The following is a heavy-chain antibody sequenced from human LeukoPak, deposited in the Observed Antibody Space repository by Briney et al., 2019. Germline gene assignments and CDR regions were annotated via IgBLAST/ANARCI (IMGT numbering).Heavy chain of an antibody. D-gene: IGHD2-8*02. CDR2: IYYSGST. CDR3: ARENVVSHDAFDI. Sequence: SETLSLTCTVSGDSISSSSYYWGWIRQPPGKGLEWIGSIYYSGSTYYNPSLKSRVTISVDTSKNQFSLKLSSVTAADTAVYYCARENVVSHDAFDIWGQGTMVTVSS. V-gene: IGHV4-39*07. CDR1: GDSISSSSYY. J-gene: IGHJ3*02.